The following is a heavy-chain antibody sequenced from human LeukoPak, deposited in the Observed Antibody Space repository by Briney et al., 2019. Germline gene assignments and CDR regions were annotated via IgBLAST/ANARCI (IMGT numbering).Heavy chain of an antibody. CDR3: ARDRGYSGPLFDP. D-gene: IGHD5-12*01. CDR1: GFTFSSYA. V-gene: IGHV3-30*04. CDR2: ISYDGSNK. J-gene: IGHJ5*02. Sequence: GGSLRLSCAASGFTFSSYAMHWVRQAPGKGLEWVAVISYDGSNKYYADSVKGRFTISRDNSKNTLYLQMNSLRAEDTAVYYCARDRGYSGPLFDPWGQGTLVTVPS.